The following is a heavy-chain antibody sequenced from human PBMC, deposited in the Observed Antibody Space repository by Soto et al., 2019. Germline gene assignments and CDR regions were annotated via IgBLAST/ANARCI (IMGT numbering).Heavy chain of an antibody. D-gene: IGHD3-10*01. CDR2: IYYSGST. V-gene: IGHV4-59*08. CDR1: GGSISSYY. CDR3: ARYYGGYSDY. J-gene: IGHJ4*02. Sequence: KTSETLSLTCTVSGGSISSYYWSWIRQPPGKGLEWIGYIYYSGSTNYNPSLKSRVTISVDTSKNQFSLKLSSVTAADTAVYYCARYYGGYSDYWGQGTLVTVSS.